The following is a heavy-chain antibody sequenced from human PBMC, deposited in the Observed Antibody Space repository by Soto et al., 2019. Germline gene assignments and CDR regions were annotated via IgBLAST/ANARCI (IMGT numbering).Heavy chain of an antibody. Sequence: SETLSLSCTVSGGSISSYYWSWIRQPPGKGLEWIGYIYYSGSTNYNPSLKSRVTISVDTSKNQFSLKLSSVTAADTAVYHCARDPAMVGYYYYGMDVWGQGTTVTVSS. CDR3: ARDPAMVGYYYYGMDV. CDR2: IYYSGST. J-gene: IGHJ6*02. V-gene: IGHV4-59*01. D-gene: IGHD5-18*01. CDR1: GGSISSYY.